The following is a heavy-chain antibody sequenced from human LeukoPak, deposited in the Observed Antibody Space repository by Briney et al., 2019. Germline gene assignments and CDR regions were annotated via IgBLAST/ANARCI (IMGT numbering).Heavy chain of an antibody. J-gene: IGHJ3*02. D-gene: IGHD2-2*01. CDR1: GFTFSSYG. CDR3: AKDSLFYWGTSCRENDAFDI. CDR2: IRYDGSNK. V-gene: IGHV3-30*02. Sequence: GGSLRLSCAAPGFTFSSYGMHWVRQAPGKGLEWVAFIRYDGSNKYYADSVKGRFTISRDNSKNTLYLQMNSLRAEDTAVYYCAKDSLFYWGTSCRENDAFDIWGQGTMVTVSS.